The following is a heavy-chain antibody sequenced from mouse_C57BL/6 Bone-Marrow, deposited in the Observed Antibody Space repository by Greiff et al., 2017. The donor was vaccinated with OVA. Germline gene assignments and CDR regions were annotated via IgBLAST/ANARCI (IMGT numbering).Heavy chain of an antibody. Sequence: QVQLQQPGAELVKPGASVKLSCKASGYTFTSYWMHWVKQRPGQGLEWIGMINPNSGSTNYNEKFKSKATLTVDKSSSTAYMQLSILTSEDSAVYCCARPLSYDGEPDYWGQGTTLTVSS. CDR3: ARPLSYDGEPDY. J-gene: IGHJ2*01. D-gene: IGHD1-2*01. V-gene: IGHV1-64*01. CDR1: GYTFTSYW. CDR2: INPNSGST.